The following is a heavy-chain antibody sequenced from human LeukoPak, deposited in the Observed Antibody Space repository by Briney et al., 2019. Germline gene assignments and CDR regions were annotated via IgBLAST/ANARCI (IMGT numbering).Heavy chain of an antibody. Sequence: GASVKVSCKASGYTFTSYGISWVRQATGQGLEWMGWISAYNGNTNYAQKLQGRVTMTTDTSTSTAYMELRSLRSDDTAVYYCARSGYCSSTSCYGFVDYWGQGTLVTVSS. CDR3: ARSGYCSSTSCYGFVDY. D-gene: IGHD2-2*01. CDR1: GYTFTSYG. J-gene: IGHJ4*02. CDR2: ISAYNGNT. V-gene: IGHV1-18*01.